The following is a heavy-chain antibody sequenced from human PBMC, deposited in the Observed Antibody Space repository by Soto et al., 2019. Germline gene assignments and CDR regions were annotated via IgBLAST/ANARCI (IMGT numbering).Heavy chain of an antibody. CDR3: AIMVRGVSGVDFDY. J-gene: IGHJ4*02. V-gene: IGHV1-8*01. Sequence: QVQLVQSGAEVKKPGASVKVSCKASGYTFTSYDINWVRQATGQGLAWMGWMNPNSGNTGYAQKFQGRVTMTRNTSISTAYMELSSLRSEDTAVYYCAIMVRGVSGVDFDYWGQGTLVTVSS. CDR2: MNPNSGNT. D-gene: IGHD3-10*01. CDR1: GYTFTSYD.